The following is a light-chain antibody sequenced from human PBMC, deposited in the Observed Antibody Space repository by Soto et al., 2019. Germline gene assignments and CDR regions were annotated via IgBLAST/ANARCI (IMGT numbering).Light chain of an antibody. Sequence: DIQMTQSPSSLSASVGDRVTITCRASQGISNYLAGYQQKPGKVPKLLIYAASTLQSGVPSRFSGSGSGTDFTLTISSLQPEDVATYYCQKYNSAPALTFGGGTKVEI. CDR2: AAS. CDR1: QGISNY. J-gene: IGKJ4*01. CDR3: QKYNSAPALT. V-gene: IGKV1-27*01.